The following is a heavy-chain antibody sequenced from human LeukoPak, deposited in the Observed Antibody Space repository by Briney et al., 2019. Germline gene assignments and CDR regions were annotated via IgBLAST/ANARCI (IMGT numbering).Heavy chain of an antibody. V-gene: IGHV3-30*18. CDR3: AKNSYDSGS. CDR2: ISYDGGNK. D-gene: IGHD3-22*01. CDR1: GFTFSSYG. J-gene: IGHJ5*02. Sequence: GGSLRLSCAASGFTFSSYGMHWVRQAPGKGLEWVAVISYDGGNKYYADSVKGRFTISRDNSKNTLYLQMNSLRAEDTAVYYCAKNSYDSGSWGQGTLVTVSS.